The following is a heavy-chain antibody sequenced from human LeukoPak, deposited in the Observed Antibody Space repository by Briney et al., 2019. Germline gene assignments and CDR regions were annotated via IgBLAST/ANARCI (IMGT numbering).Heavy chain of an antibody. Sequence: GGSLRHSCTASGFTFSSYTMSWVRQAPGKGLRWVSTITTGGPNTYYADSVKGRFTVSRDDSKNTLYLQMNSLRAEDTAVYYCAKDGGLWVSAHWGDSWGRGTLVTVSS. J-gene: IGHJ4*02. V-gene: IGHV3-23*01. D-gene: IGHD7-27*01. CDR3: AKDGGLWVSAHWGDS. CDR1: GFTFSSYT. CDR2: ITTGGPNT.